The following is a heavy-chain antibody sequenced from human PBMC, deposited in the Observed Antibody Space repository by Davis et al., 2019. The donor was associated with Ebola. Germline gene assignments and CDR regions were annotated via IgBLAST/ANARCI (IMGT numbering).Heavy chain of an antibody. Sequence: GESLKISCAASGFTFSDYYMTWIRQPPGKGLEWVSYIGTRQSVIYYADSVKGRFTISMDNAKNSLFLQMNSLRSEDTALYYCATVSTITGGDFDFWGQGTMVTVSS. J-gene: IGHJ3*01. D-gene: IGHD5/OR15-5a*01. CDR2: IGTRQSVI. CDR1: GFTFSDYY. V-gene: IGHV3-11*01. CDR3: ATVSTITGGDFDF.